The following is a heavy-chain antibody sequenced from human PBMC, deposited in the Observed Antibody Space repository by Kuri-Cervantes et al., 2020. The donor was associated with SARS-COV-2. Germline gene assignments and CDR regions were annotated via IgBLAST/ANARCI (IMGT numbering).Heavy chain of an antibody. CDR1: GYTFTSYA. V-gene: IGHV1-3*01. CDR3: ARVFLTMVRGAIIIQHYGMDV. CDR2: INAGNGNT. J-gene: IGHJ6*02. D-gene: IGHD3-10*01. Sequence: ASVKVSCKASGYTFTSYAMHWVRQAPGQRLEWMGWINAGNGNTKYSQKFQGRVTITRDTSTSTAYMELRSLRSDDTAVYYCARVFLTMVRGAIIIQHYGMDVWGQGTTVTVSS.